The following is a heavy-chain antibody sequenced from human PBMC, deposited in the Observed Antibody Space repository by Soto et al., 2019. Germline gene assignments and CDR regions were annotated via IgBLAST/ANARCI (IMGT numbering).Heavy chain of an antibody. Sequence: QVQLVQSGAEVKRPGSSVKVACESSGATFNSYVISWLRQAPGQGLEWMGGIIPIIGVTHYAQKFQGRVTISALSATGTAYMALTYLGFDDTASYYCARESLGAKGADHWGQRTLVTVSS. CDR1: GATFNSYV. D-gene: IGHD3-16*01. J-gene: IGHJ4*02. CDR2: IIPIIGVT. CDR3: ARESLGAKGADH. V-gene: IGHV1-69*17.